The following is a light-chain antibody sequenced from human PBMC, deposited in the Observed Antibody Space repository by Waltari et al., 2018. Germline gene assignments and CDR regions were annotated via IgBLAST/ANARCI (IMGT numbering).Light chain of an antibody. J-gene: IGKJ4*01. CDR3: QQYDNLPGT. CDR2: DAS. CDR1: QDITSY. Sequence: DIQMTQSPSSLSASAGDRVTITCLASQDITSYLNWYRQKPGKAPQLLIYDASNLETGVPSRFSGSGSGTDFTFTISSLQPEDVATYYCQQYDNLPGTFGGGTKVEIK. V-gene: IGKV1-33*01.